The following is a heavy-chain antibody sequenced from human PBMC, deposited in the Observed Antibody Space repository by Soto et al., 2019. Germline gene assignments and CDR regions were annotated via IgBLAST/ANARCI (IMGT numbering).Heavy chain of an antibody. CDR1: GGSFSGYY. CDR3: ASAMSGYVFGFDY. J-gene: IGHJ4*02. V-gene: IGHV4-59*01. CDR2: IYYSGST. D-gene: IGHD5-12*01. Sequence: SETLSLTCAVYGGSFSGYYWSWIRQPPGKGLEWIGYIYYSGSTNYNPSLKSRVTISVDTSKNQFSLKLSSVTAADTAVYYCASAMSGYVFGFDYWGQGTLVTVSS.